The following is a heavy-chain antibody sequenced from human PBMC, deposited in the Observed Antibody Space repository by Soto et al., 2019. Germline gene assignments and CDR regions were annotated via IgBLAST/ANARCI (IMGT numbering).Heavy chain of an antibody. D-gene: IGHD3-10*01. J-gene: IGHJ4*02. CDR1: GFTFSDYY. V-gene: IGHV3-11*01. CDR2: ISSSGSTI. Sequence: GGSLRLSCAASGFTFSDYYMSWIRQAPGKGLEWVSYISSSGSTIYYADSVKGRFTISRDNAKNSLYLQMNSLRAEDTAVYYCARVDGSGSYVAYYFDYWGQGTLVTVSS. CDR3: ARVDGSGSYVAYYFDY.